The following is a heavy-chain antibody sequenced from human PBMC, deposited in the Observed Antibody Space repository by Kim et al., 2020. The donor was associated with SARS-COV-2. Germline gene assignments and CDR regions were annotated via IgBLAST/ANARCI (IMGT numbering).Heavy chain of an antibody. CDR1: GFTFRSYW. CDR3: ARDDSTGYQYLDH. V-gene: IGHV3-7*01. J-gene: IGHJ4*02. CDR2: TKEDEGEK. D-gene: IGHD3-22*01. Sequence: WGSLRLSCAASGFTFRSYWMSWVRQAPGKGLEWVANTKEDEGEKYYVDSVKGRFTISRDNGKNSLYLQMNSLRAEDTAVYYCARDDSTGYQYLDHWGQG.